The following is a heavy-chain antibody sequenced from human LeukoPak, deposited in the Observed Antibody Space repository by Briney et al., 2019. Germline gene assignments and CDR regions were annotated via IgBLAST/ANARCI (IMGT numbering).Heavy chain of an antibody. CDR2: IIPIFGTA. V-gene: IGHV1-69*13. D-gene: IGHD3-22*01. J-gene: IGHJ5*02. Sequence: SVKVSCKASGGTFISYAISWVRQAPGQGLEWMGGIIPIFGTANYAQKFQGRVTITADEYTSKAYMELSSLRSEDTALYYCARVKVYDSSGYYSRWFDPWGQGTLVSVSS. CDR1: GGTFISYA. CDR3: ARVKVYDSSGYYSRWFDP.